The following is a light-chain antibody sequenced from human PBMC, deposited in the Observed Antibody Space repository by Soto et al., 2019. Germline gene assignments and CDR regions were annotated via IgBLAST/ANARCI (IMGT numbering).Light chain of an antibody. CDR1: SSDVGGYNY. V-gene: IGLV2-14*03. CDR2: DVS. Sequence: LTQPASVSGSPGQSIAISCTGASSDVGGYNYVSWYQQHPGKAPKLMIYDVSNRPSGVSDRFSGSKSGNTASLTISGLQAEDEADYYCSSYTSDSFYVFGTGTKVTVL. CDR3: SSYTSDSFYV. J-gene: IGLJ1*01.